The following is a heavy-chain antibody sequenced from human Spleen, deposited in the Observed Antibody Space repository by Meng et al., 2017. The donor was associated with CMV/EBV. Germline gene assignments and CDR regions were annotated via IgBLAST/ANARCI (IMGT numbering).Heavy chain of an antibody. V-gene: IGHV3-15*01. D-gene: IGHD4-11*01. CDR2: IKSKTDGGTT. CDR1: NAW. Sequence: NAWMSWVRQDPGQGLEWVGRIKSKTDGGTTDYAAPVTGRFTISRDDSKDTLYLQMNSLKTEDTASYYCTSSPTVTTQRAYYYYGMDVWGQGTTVTVSS. J-gene: IGHJ6*02. CDR3: TSSPTVTTQRAYYYYGMDV.